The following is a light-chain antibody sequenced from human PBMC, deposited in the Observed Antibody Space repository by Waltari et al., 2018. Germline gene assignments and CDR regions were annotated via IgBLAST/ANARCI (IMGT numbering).Light chain of an antibody. CDR1: QSISRY. CDR2: GAS. J-gene: IGKJ2*01. Sequence: DIQMTQSPSSLSASVGDSVTITCRASQSISRYLNWYQQKPGKAPKLLISGASSLRSGVPSRFSGSGSGTDFTLTISSLQPEDFASYYCQQAYSTLYTFGQGTTLEI. CDR3: QQAYSTLYT. V-gene: IGKV1-39*01.